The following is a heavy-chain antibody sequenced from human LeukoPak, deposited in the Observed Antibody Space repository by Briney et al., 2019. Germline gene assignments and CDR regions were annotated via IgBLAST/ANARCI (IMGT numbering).Heavy chain of an antibody. CDR3: ANPSGWYRGDAFDI. Sequence: GGSLRLSCAASGFTFSSYGMHWVRQAPGKGLEWVAVISYDGSNKYYADSVKGRFTISRDNSKNTLYLQMNSLRAEDTAVYYCANPSGWYRGDAFDIWGQGTMVTVSS. D-gene: IGHD6-19*01. V-gene: IGHV3-30*18. CDR2: ISYDGSNK. J-gene: IGHJ3*02. CDR1: GFTFSSYG.